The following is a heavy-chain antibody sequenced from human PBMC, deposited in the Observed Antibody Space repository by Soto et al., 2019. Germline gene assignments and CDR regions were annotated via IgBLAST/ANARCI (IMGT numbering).Heavy chain of an antibody. D-gene: IGHD4-17*01. V-gene: IGHV1-18*01. J-gene: IGHJ6*02. CDR1: GYTFTSYG. Sequence: QVQLVQSGAEVKKPGASVKVSCKASGYTFTSYGISWVRQAPGQGLEWMGWISAYNGNTNYAQKLQGRVTMTTDTSTSTAYMELRRLRSDDTAVYYCARDHGDYPYYYYGMDVWGQGTTVTVSS. CDR2: ISAYNGNT. CDR3: ARDHGDYPYYYYGMDV.